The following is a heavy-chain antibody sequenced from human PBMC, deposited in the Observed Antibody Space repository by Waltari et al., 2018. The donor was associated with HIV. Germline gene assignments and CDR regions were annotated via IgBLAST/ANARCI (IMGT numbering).Heavy chain of an antibody. Sequence: QVQLVEAGGGVVQPGRSLRLSCAGSGFVFKSHSMHWVRQAPGQALGWGAGISYDGRNKYHVDSVKGRFTISRDNSKDILYLQMNSLRLEDTAIYYCVRDRGYSGYLLADVWGKGTTVTVSS. V-gene: IGHV3-30*17. CDR1: GFVFKSHS. D-gene: IGHD5-12*01. J-gene: IGHJ6*04. CDR3: VRDRGYSGYLLADV. CDR2: ISYDGRNK.